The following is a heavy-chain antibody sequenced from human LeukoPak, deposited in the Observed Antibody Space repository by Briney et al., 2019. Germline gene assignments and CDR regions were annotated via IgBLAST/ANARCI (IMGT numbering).Heavy chain of an antibody. D-gene: IGHD3-22*01. V-gene: IGHV3-30*18. J-gene: IGHJ4*02. CDR1: GFTFSSYG. Sequence: PGRSLRLSCAASGFTFSSYGMHWVRQAPGKGLEWVAVISYDGSNKYYADSVKGRFTISRDNSKNTLYLQMNSLRAEDTAVYYCAKSGYYYDSSSDYWGQGTLVTVSS. CDR3: AKSGYYYDSSSDY. CDR2: ISYDGSNK.